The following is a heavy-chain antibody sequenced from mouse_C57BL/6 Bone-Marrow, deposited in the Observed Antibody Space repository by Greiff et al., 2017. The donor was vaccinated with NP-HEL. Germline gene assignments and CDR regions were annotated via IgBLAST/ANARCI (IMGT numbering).Heavy chain of an antibody. D-gene: IGHD2-5*01. CDR2: ISSGGSYT. CDR3: ARHDYSNYFDY. Sequence: EVQRVESGGDLVKPGGSLKLSCAASGFTFSSYGMSWVRQTPDKRLEWVATISSGGSYTYYPDSVKGRLTISRDNAKNTLYLQMSSLKSEDTAMYYCARHDYSNYFDYWGQGTTLTVSS. V-gene: IGHV5-6*01. J-gene: IGHJ2*01. CDR1: GFTFSSYG.